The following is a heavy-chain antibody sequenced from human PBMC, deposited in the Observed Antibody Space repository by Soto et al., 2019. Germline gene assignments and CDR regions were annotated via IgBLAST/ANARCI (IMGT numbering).Heavy chain of an antibody. CDR3: ARGGGYCSGGSCYYNWFDP. CDR1: GGSISSSNYY. V-gene: IGHV4-30-4*08. J-gene: IGHJ5*02. D-gene: IGHD2-15*01. CDR2: IYYSGST. Sequence: SETLSLTCSVSGGSISSSNYYWGWIRQPPGKGQEWIGYIYYSGSTYYNPSLKSRVTISVDTSKNQFSLKLSPVTAADTAVYYCARGGGYCSGGSCYYNWFDPWGQGTLVTVSS.